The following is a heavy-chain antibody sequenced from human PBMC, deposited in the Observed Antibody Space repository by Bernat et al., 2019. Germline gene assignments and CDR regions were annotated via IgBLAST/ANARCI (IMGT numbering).Heavy chain of an antibody. CDR1: GYSISSGYY. D-gene: IGHD3-16*02. CDR2: IYHSGST. Sequence: QVQLQESGPGLVKPSETLSLTCAVSGYSISSGYYWGWIRQPPGKGLEWIGSIYHSGSTYYNPSLKSRVTISVDTSKNQFSLKLCSVTAADTAVYYCAREGNYVWGSYRSPRGYNWFDPWGQGTLVTVSS. V-gene: IGHV4-38-2*02. CDR3: AREGNYVWGSYRSPRGYNWFDP. J-gene: IGHJ5*02.